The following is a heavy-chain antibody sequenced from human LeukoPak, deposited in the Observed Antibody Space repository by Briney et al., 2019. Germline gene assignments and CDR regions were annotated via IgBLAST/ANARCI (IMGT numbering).Heavy chain of an antibody. CDR2: IYTSGST. D-gene: IGHD1-1*01. CDR3: ARGRTRADPVYYYYYLDV. V-gene: IGHV4-4*07. CDR1: GGSISSYY. Sequence: PSETLSLTCTVSGGSISSYYWSWIRQPAGKGLEWIGRIYTSGSTNYNPSLKSRVTMSVDTSKPQFSLKLSSVTAADTAVYYCARGRTRADPVYYYYYLDVWGKGTTVTISS. J-gene: IGHJ6*03.